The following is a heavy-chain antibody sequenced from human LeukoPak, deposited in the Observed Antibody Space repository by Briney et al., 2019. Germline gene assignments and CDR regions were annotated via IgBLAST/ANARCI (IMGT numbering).Heavy chain of an antibody. CDR3: AKISGRKYCSSTSCYNSPDY. CDR2: ISGSGGST. D-gene: IGHD2-2*02. CDR1: GFTFSSYA. V-gene: IGHV3-23*01. J-gene: IGHJ4*02. Sequence: GGSLRLSCAASGFTFSSYAMSWVRQAPGKGLERVSAISGSGGSTYYADSVKGRFTISRDNSKNTLYLQMNSLRAEDTAVYYCAKISGRKYCSSTSCYNSPDYWGQGTLVTVSS.